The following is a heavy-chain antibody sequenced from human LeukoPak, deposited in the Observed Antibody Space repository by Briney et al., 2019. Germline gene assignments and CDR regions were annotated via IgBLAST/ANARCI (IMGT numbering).Heavy chain of an antibody. CDR3: ARGGREYKYGRELDH. J-gene: IGHJ4*02. CDR2: FDPEDGET. D-gene: IGHD5-18*01. V-gene: IGHV1-24*01. CDR1: GYTLTELS. Sequence: ASVKVSCKVSGYTLTELSMHWVRQAPGKGLEWMGGFDPEDGETIYAQKFQGRVTMTEDTSTDTAYMELRGLRSDDTAVYYCARGGREYKYGRELDHWGQGTLVTVSS.